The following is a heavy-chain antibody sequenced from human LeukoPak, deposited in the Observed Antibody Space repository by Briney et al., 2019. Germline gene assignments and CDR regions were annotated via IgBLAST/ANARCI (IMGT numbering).Heavy chain of an antibody. CDR3: ARGLRFLEWLAEFDY. CDR2: IIPIFGTA. D-gene: IGHD3-3*01. J-gene: IGHJ4*02. V-gene: IGHV1-69*13. CDR1: GGTFSSYA. Sequence: ASVKVSCKASGGTFSSYAISWARQAPGQGLEWMGGIIPIFGTANYAQKFQGRVTITADESTSTAYMELSSLRSEDTAVYYCARGLRFLEWLAEFDYWGQGTLVTVSS.